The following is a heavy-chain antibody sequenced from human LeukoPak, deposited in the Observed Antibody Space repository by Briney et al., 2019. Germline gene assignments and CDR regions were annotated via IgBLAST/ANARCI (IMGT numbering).Heavy chain of an antibody. CDR3: ARGFEAVAASEYYYYYGMDG. D-gene: IGHD2-15*01. J-gene: IGHJ6*01. Sequence: SVKVSCKASGCTFSSYAISWVRQAPGQGLEWMGGIIPIFGTTNYAQKFQGRVTITGNKSISTAYMELSSLRSEDTAVYYCARGFEAVAASEYYYYYGMDGW. CDR1: GCTFSSYA. CDR2: IIPIFGTT. V-gene: IGHV1-69*06.